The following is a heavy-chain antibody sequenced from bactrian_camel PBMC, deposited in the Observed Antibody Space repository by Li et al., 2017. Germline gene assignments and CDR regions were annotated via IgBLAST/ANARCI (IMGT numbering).Heavy chain of an antibody. CDR2: MRAGGGST. J-gene: IGHJ6*01. D-gene: IGHD7*01. Sequence: VQLVESGGGTVQAGGSLRLSCVASGDTYMYNGVAWFRQAPGKEREGVAWMRAGGGSTWIDASVAGRFTISQDNAKNTNYLQMNSLKPEDTAVYYCAADSPAFGIGGNCPLYPSLVLGPGDPGHRL. V-gene: IGHV3-3*01. CDR3: AADSPAFGIGGNCPLYPSLV. CDR1: GDTYMYNG.